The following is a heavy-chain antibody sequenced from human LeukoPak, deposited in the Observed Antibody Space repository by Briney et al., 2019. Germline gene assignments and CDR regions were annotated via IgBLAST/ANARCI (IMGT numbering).Heavy chain of an antibody. CDR2: ISAYNGNT. V-gene: IGHV1-18*01. J-gene: IGHJ4*02. CDR1: GYTFTSYG. CDR3: ATGPRLNGYSLY. D-gene: IGHD5-18*01. Sequence: ASVKVSCKTSGYTFTSYGISWVRQAPGQGLEWMGWISAYNGNTNYAQKLQGRVTMTTDTSTSTAYMELRSLRSDDTAVYYCATGPRLNGYSLYWGQGTLVTVSS.